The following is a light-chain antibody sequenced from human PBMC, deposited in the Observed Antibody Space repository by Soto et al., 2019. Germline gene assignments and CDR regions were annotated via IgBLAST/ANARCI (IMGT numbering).Light chain of an antibody. Sequence: QSVLTQPPSASGTPGQRVTISCSGSSSNIESNTVTWYQQLPGTAPKLVIYSNYDRPSGVPDRFSGSTSGTSASLVIRGLQSEDEADYYCAAWDDILNGYVFGDGTQLTV. CDR2: SNY. J-gene: IGLJ7*01. CDR1: SSNIESNT. V-gene: IGLV1-44*01. CDR3: AAWDDILNGYV.